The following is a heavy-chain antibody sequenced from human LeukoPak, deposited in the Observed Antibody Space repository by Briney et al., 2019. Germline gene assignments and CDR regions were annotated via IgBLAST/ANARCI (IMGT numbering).Heavy chain of an antibody. Sequence: GGSLRLSCAASGFPFSNAYMSWVRQAPGKGLEWVGRIKSKTDGGTTDYAAPVKGRFTISRDDSKNTLYLQMNCLKTEDTAVYYCTTRGGSFSIFDYWGQGTLVTVSS. CDR2: IKSKTDGGTT. V-gene: IGHV3-15*01. D-gene: IGHD1-26*01. J-gene: IGHJ4*02. CDR1: GFPFSNAY. CDR3: TTRGGSFSIFDY.